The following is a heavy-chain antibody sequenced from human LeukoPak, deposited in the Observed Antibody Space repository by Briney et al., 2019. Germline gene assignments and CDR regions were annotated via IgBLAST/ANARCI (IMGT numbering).Heavy chain of an antibody. CDR3: ARATLVVTAYYFDY. D-gene: IGHD2-21*02. CDR1: GGTFSSYA. J-gene: IGHJ4*02. V-gene: IGHV1-69*05. Sequence: SVKVSCXASGGTFSSYAISWVRQAPGQGLEWMGRIIPIFGTANYAQKFQGRVTITTDESTSTAYMELSSLRSEDTAVYYCARATLVVTAYYFDYWGQGTLVTVSS. CDR2: IIPIFGTA.